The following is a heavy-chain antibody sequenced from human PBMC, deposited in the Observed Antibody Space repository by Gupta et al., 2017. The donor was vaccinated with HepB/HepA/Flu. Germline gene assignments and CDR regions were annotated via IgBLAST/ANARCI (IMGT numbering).Heavy chain of an antibody. CDR2: ISYDGSNK. D-gene: IGHD3-10*01. V-gene: IGHV3-30*18. CDR1: GFTFSSSG. J-gene: IGHJ6*02. CDR3: AKAGPGGMDV. Sequence: QVQLVESGGGVVQPGRSLRHSCAASGFTFSSSGMHWVRQAPGKGLEWVAVISYDGSNKYYADSVKGRFTISRNNSKNTLYLQMNSLRAEDTAVYYCAKAGPGGMDVWGQGTTVTVSS.